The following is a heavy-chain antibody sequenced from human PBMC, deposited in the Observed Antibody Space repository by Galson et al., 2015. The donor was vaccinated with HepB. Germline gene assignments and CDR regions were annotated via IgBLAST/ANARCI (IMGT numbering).Heavy chain of an antibody. CDR1: GYAFSSYS. CDR2: FNPYNRDT. CDR3: ARGALVAVVGGTQNNWFGP. J-gene: IGHJ5*02. D-gene: IGHD2-15*01. Sequence: SVKVSCKASGYAFSSYSITWVRQAPGQGLEWVGWFNPYNRDTNFARKFQGRVTMTTDTFTSTAYMDLTSLGPDDTAVYYCARGALVAVVGGTQNNWFGPWGQGTLVTVSS. V-gene: IGHV1-18*01.